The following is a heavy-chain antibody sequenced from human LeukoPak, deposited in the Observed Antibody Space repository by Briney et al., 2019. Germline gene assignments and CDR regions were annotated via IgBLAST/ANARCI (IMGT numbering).Heavy chain of an antibody. CDR3: ARPGPADY. CDR1: GYNFANYW. CDR2: IYPSDSDT. Sequence: GAPLKTSCKGSGYNFANYWIGWVRQMPGKGLEWMGIIYPSDSDTRYSPSFQGQVTISADKSISTAYLQWSSLKASDTAIYYCARPGPADYWGQGTLVTVSS. D-gene: IGHD1-14*01. V-gene: IGHV5-51*01. J-gene: IGHJ4*02.